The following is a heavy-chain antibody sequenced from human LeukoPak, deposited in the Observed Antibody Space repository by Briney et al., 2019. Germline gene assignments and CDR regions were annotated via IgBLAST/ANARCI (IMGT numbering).Heavy chain of an antibody. V-gene: IGHV4-30-4*01. CDR1: GGSISSGDYY. D-gene: IGHD5-18*01. CDR3: ARQNVDTAMVTGYYYYGMDV. Sequence: PSQTLSLTCTVSGGSISSGDYYWSWIRQPPGKGLEWIGYIYYSGSTQYNYDSGSTNYNPSLKSRVTISVDTSKNQFSLKLSSVTAADTAVYYCARQNVDTAMVTGYYYYGMDVWGQGTTVTVSS. CDR2: IYYSGSTQYNYDSGST. J-gene: IGHJ6*02.